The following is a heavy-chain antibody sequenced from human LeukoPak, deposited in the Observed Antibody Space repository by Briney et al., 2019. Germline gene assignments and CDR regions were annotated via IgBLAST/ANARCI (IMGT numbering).Heavy chain of an antibody. Sequence: GGSLRLSCAASGFTFSSYSMHWVRQAPGKGLEWVAVVSYDGSNKYYANSVKGRFTISRDKSKNTLHLQMNSLRAEDTAIYYCARDTSFAVGATLDFWGQGTLVTVSS. CDR1: GFTFSSYS. D-gene: IGHD1-26*01. CDR3: ARDTSFAVGATLDF. CDR2: VSYDGSNK. J-gene: IGHJ4*02. V-gene: IGHV3-30*04.